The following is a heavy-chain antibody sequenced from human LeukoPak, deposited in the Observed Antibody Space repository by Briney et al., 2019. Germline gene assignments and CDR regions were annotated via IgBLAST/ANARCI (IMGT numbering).Heavy chain of an antibody. D-gene: IGHD6-19*01. J-gene: IGHJ6*02. CDR2: IYSGGST. CDR3: ARDTTFSSGYGMDV. V-gene: IGHV3-53*04. CDR1: GFTVSSNY. Sequence: GGSLRLSCAASGFTVSSNYMSWVRQAPGKGLEWVSVIYSGGSTYYADSVKGRFTISRHNSKNTLYLQMNSLRAEDTAVYYCARDTTFSSGYGMDVWGQGTTVTVSS.